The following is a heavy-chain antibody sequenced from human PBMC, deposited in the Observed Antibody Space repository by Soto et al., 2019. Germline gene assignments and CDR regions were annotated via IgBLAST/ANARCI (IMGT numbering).Heavy chain of an antibody. D-gene: IGHD6-19*01. CDR3: ARGPAYIDGWRTFDL. CDR1: DDSFRGAEYY. Sequence: PSETRSLTCTVSDDSFRGAEYYWSWIRQPLGKGPEWIGYTYYNGDTKYNPALRSRVTMSEDTSKNQFSLRLSSVTAADTAVYFCARGPAYIDGWRTFDLWGRGILVTVSS. CDR2: TYYNGDT. J-gene: IGHJ4*02. V-gene: IGHV4-61*08.